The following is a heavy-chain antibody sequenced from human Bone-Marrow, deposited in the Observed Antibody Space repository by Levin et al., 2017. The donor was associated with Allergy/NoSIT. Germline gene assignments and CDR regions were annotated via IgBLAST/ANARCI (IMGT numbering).Heavy chain of an antibody. CDR3: ARGPDGGAHY. J-gene: IGHJ4*02. CDR2: ISSGGSTI. Sequence: LSLTCAASGFPLSSYSMDWVRQAPGKALEWISYISSGGSTIYYADSVKGRFTISRDNAKNSLYLQMNSLRDEDTAVYYCARGPDGGAHYWGQGTLVTVSS. V-gene: IGHV3-48*02. D-gene: IGHD3-16*01. CDR1: GFPLSSYS.